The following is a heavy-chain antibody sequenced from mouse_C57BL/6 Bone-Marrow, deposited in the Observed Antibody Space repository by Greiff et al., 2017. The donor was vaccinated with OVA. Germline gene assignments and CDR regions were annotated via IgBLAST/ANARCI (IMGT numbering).Heavy chain of an antibody. V-gene: IGHV5-9-1*02. CDR3: TVTTVAAMDY. D-gene: IGHD1-1*01. CDR1: GFTFSSSA. Sequence: EVQLMESGEGLVKPGGSLKLSCAASGFTFSSSAMSWVRQTPEKRLEWVAYISSGGDYTYYADTVKGRFTISRDNARNTLYLQISSLKSEDTAMYYCTVTTVAAMDYWGQGTTLTVSS. J-gene: IGHJ4*01. CDR2: ISSGGDYT.